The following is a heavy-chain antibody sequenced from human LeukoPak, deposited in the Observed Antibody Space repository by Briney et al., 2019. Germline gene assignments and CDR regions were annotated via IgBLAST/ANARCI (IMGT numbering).Heavy chain of an antibody. J-gene: IGHJ4*02. V-gene: IGHV3-30*04. CDR2: ISSDGSSK. Sequence: PGGSLRLSCAASGFTFSSFAMHWVRQAPGKGLEWIVVISSDGSSKSYADSVEGRFTISRDNSRNTLYLQMNTLRAEDTAVYHCARDGAYSGYDSPIDYWGQGTLVTVSS. D-gene: IGHD5-12*01. CDR1: GFTFSSFA. CDR3: ARDGAYSGYDSPIDY.